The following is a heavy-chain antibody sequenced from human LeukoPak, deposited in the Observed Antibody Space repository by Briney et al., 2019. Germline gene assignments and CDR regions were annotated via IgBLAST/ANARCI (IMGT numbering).Heavy chain of an antibody. CDR2: IYWNDDN. Sequence: SGPTLVNPPRTLTLTCNFSGFSLRTSGVGVGWIREPPGKALEWLALIYWNDDNRYSPSLRNRLTITKDTSKNQVVLTMTNMDPVDAATYYCAHRKSGGYFDYWGQGTLVTVSS. CDR1: GFSLRTSGVG. V-gene: IGHV2-5*01. D-gene: IGHD3-10*01. J-gene: IGHJ4*02. CDR3: AHRKSGGYFDY.